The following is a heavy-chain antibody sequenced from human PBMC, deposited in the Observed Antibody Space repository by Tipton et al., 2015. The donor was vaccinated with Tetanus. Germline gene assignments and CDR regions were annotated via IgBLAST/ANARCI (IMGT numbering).Heavy chain of an antibody. Sequence: QLVQSGAEVKKPGASVKVSCKASGYTFISYGISWVRQAPGQGLEWMGWISAYNGNTNYAQKLQGRVTMTTDTSTSTAYMELRSLRSDDTAVYYCARDKTRITMVRGVSYDAFDIWGQGTMVTVSS. CDR3: ARDKTRITMVRGVSYDAFDI. CDR1: GYTFISYG. V-gene: IGHV1-18*01. D-gene: IGHD3-10*01. CDR2: ISAYNGNT. J-gene: IGHJ3*02.